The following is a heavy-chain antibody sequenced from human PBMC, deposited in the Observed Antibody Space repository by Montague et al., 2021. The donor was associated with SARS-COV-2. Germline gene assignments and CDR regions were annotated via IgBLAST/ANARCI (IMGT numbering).Heavy chain of an antibody. D-gene: IGHD6-6*01. J-gene: IGHJ6*02. V-gene: IGHV3-48*04. CDR1: GFTFSSYS. CDR3: ARDRLVKYVDYYYYYGMGV. CDR2: ISSSSSTI. Sequence: SLRLSCAASGFTFSSYSMNRVRQAPGKGLEWVSYISSSSSTIYYADSVKGRFTISRDNAKNSLYLQMNSLRAEDTAVYYCARDRLVKYVDYYYYYGMGVWGQGTTVTVSS.